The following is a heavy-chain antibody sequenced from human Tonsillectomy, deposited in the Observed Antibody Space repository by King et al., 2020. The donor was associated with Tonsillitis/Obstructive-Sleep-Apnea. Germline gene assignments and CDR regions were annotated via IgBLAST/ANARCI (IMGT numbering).Heavy chain of an antibody. Sequence: QLVQSGAEVKKPGESLKISCQGSGNTFTNYWVAWVRQMPGKGLEWMGIIYPGDSDTRYSPSFQGQVTISADKSIHTAYLQWSSLKASARAMYYCARHVEDYGDYSHYYMDVWGKGTTVTVSS. CDR2: IYPGDSDT. CDR3: ARHVEDYGDYSHYYMDV. V-gene: IGHV5-51*01. D-gene: IGHD4/OR15-4a*01. J-gene: IGHJ6*03. CDR1: GNTFTNYW.